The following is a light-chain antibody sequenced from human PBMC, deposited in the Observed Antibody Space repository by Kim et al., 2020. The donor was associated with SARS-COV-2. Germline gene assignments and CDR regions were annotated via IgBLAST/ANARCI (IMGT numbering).Light chain of an antibody. V-gene: IGKV1-5*03. CDR3: QQYSVYWT. Sequence: SASVEDRVTITCRASQSISSWLAWYQQKPGKAPKVLIHQASNLESGVPSRFSGSGSGTEFTLTISSLQPDDSATYYCQQYSVYWTFGQGTKVDIK. CDR1: QSISSW. CDR2: QAS. J-gene: IGKJ1*01.